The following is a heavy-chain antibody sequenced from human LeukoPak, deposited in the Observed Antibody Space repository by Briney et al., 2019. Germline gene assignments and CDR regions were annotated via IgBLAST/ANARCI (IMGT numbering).Heavy chain of an antibody. CDR3: ARRGRLRYFDWSYWYFDL. J-gene: IGHJ2*01. D-gene: IGHD3-9*01. Sequence: PSETLSLTCAVYGGSFSGYYWSWIRQPPVKGLEWIGEINHSGSTNYNPSLKSRVTISVDTSKNQFSLKLSSVTAADTAVYYCARRGRLRYFDWSYWYFDLWGRGTLVTVSS. CDR2: INHSGST. V-gene: IGHV4-34*01. CDR1: GGSFSGYY.